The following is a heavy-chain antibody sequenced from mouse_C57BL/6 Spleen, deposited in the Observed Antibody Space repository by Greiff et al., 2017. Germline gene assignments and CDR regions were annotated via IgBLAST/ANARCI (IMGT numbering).Heavy chain of an antibody. V-gene: IGHV1-64*01. CDR3: AIYYGYGWGYFDV. D-gene: IGHD2-2*01. Sequence: VQLQQPGAELVKPGASVKLSCKASGYTFTSYWMHWVKQRPGQGLEWIGMIHPNSGSTNYNEKFKRKATLTVDKSSSTAYMQLSSLTSEDSAVYYCAIYYGYGWGYFDVWGTGTPVTVSS. J-gene: IGHJ1*03. CDR2: IHPNSGST. CDR1: GYTFTSYW.